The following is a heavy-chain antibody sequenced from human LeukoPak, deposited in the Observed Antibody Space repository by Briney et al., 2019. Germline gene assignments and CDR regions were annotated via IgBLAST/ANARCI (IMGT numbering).Heavy chain of an antibody. J-gene: IGHJ4*02. Sequence: GGSLRLSCAASGFTFSIYSMNWVRQAPGKGLEWVSYISSNSDAIFYADSVKGRFTISRDNSKNTVYLQMNSLRAEDTAVYYCARNIPVTRWGYWGQGTLVTVSS. CDR1: GFTFSIYS. D-gene: IGHD2-21*01. CDR2: ISSNSDAI. CDR3: ARNIPVTRWGY. V-gene: IGHV3-48*01.